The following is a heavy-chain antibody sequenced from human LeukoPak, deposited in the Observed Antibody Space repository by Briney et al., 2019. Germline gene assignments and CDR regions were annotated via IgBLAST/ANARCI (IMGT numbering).Heavy chain of an antibody. V-gene: IGHV3-7*01. D-gene: IGHD3-16*02. CDR3: ARDSGDYVWESYRHDTFDI. Sequence: PGGSLRLSCAASGFTFSSYWMSWVRQAPGKGLEWVANIKQDGSEKYYVDSVKGRFTISRDSAKNSLSLQMNSLRAEDTAVYYCARDSGDYVWESYRHDTFDIWGQGTMVTVSS. CDR1: GFTFSSYW. J-gene: IGHJ3*02. CDR2: IKQDGSEK.